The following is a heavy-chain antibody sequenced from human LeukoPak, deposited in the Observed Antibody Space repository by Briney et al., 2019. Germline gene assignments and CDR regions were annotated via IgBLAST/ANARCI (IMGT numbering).Heavy chain of an antibody. J-gene: IGHJ4*02. CDR1: GYTFSDFY. CDR2: ITPKSGDT. CDR3: ARVRLADERAWAY. V-gene: IGHV1-2*02. Sequence: ASVKVSCKASGYTFSDFYIHWVRQAPGQGLEYVGWITPKSGDTYSPQRFQGRVTITRDASISTAYMELSSLRSDDTAVYFCARVRLADERAWAYWGQGTLVTVSS. D-gene: IGHD3-3*02.